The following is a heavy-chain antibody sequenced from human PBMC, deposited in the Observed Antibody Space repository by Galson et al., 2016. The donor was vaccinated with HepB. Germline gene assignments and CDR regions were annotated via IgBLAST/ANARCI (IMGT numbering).Heavy chain of an antibody. Sequence: SETLSLTCAVSGGSISSTNWWSWVRQPPGKGLEWIGEIHHSWGTNYNPSLKSRVIISTDKSRNQLSLKLSFVTAADTGVYYCAGEGGYKLVNWGQGILVTVSS. CDR1: GGSISSTNW. J-gene: IGHJ4*02. CDR2: IHHSWGT. CDR3: AGEGGYKLVN. V-gene: IGHV4-4*02. D-gene: IGHD5-24*01.